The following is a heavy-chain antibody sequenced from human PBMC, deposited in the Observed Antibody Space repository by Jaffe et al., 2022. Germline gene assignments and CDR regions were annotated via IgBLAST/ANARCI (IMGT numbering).Heavy chain of an antibody. D-gene: IGHD3-10*01. CDR1: GYTFTSYY. CDR3: ARDREVRGVIISRTYYYYMDV. J-gene: IGHJ6*03. Sequence: QVQLVQSGAEVKKPGASVKVSCKASGYTFTSYYMHWVRQAPGQGLEWMGIINPSGGSTSYAQKFQGRVTMTRDTSTSTVYMELSSLRSEDTAVYYCARDREVRGVIISRTYYYYMDVWGKGTTVTVSS. V-gene: IGHV1-46*01. CDR2: INPSGGST.